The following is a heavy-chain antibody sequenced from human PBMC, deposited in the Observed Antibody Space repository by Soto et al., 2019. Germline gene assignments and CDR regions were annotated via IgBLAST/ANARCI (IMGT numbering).Heavy chain of an antibody. J-gene: IGHJ4*02. Sequence: QVQLVQSGAEVKKPGASVKVSCKASGYTFTSYAMHWVRQAPGQRLEWMGWINAGNGNTKYSQKFQGRVTITRDTSASTAYVELSSLRSEDTAVYYCARDPWELLPDYWGQGTLVTVSS. CDR1: GYTFTSYA. D-gene: IGHD1-26*01. CDR2: INAGNGNT. CDR3: ARDPWELLPDY. V-gene: IGHV1-3*01.